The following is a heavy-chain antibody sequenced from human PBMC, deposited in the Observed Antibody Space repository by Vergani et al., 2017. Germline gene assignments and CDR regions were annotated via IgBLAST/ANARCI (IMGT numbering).Heavy chain of an antibody. V-gene: IGHV3-73*02. D-gene: IGHD3/OR15-3a*01. CDR2: IRDKAYNYAT. J-gene: IGHJ6*04. CDR3: FYDFWAGYDSGDV. Sequence: EVHLVESGGGLVQPGESLKLSCATSGLIFSDSALHWVRQTSGKGLEWIGRIRDKAYNYATVYAVSVKGRFTISRDDSKKTAYLQMNGLTTEDTAVYYCFYDFWAGYDSGDVWGKGTTVTVSS. CDR1: GLIFSDSA.